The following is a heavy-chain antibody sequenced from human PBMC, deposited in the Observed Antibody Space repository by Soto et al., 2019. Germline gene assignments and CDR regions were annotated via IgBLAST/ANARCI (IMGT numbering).Heavy chain of an antibody. CDR3: AREILVAYSDFWSGFGDQ. D-gene: IGHD3-3*01. V-gene: IGHV3-7*01. Sequence: EVQLVESGGGLVQPGESLRLSCAASGFSFSDHWMTWVRQPPGKGLEWVATIKQDGGNKYYVDSVKGRFTISRDNAKNSLYLQMDRLRVEDTAVDYCAREILVAYSDFWSGFGDQWGQGIPVTVSS. CDR1: GFSFSDHW. CDR2: IKQDGGNK. J-gene: IGHJ6*01.